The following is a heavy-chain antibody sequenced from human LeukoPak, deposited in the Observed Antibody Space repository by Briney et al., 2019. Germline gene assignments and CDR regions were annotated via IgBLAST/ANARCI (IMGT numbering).Heavy chain of an antibody. CDR1: GLTLSDHY. CDR3: ARVWVDSSGWYGNYYYYGMDV. J-gene: IGHJ6*04. Sequence: GGSLRLSCAVSGLTLSDHYMDWVRQAPGKGLEWVGRRNKANSYTTEYAASVKGRFTISRDDSKNSLYLQMNSLKTEDTAVYYCARVWVDSSGWYGNYYYYGMDVWGKGTTVAVSS. CDR2: RNKANSYTT. D-gene: IGHD6-19*01. V-gene: IGHV3-72*01.